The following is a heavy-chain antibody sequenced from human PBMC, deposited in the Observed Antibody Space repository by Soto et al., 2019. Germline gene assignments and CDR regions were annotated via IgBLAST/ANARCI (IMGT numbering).Heavy chain of an antibody. D-gene: IGHD3-3*01. CDR1: GFTFSDYY. V-gene: IGHV3-11*01. J-gene: IGHJ6*03. CDR3: ARPISPAIQPNYYYYIDV. CDR2: ISSSGLTM. Sequence: QVQLVESGGGLVKPGGSLRLSCAASGFTFSDYYMSWIRQAPGKGLEWVSYISSSGLTMYYPDSVKGRFTSSRDNANYSRYLQMNSLRAEDTAVYYCARPISPAIQPNYYYYIDVGGKGTTVTASS.